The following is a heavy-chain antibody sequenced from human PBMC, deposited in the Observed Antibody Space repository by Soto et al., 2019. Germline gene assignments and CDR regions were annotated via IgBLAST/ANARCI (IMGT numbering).Heavy chain of an antibody. J-gene: IGHJ6*02. CDR1: GYTFTGYY. CDR3: ARALVAGTLDDYYYGLDF. Sequence: GASVKVSCKASGYTFTGYYMHWVRQAPGQGLEWMGWINPNSGGTNYAQRFQGWVTMTRDTSISTAYMELSRLRSDDTAVYYCARALVAGTLDDYYYGLDFWGQGTTVTVSS. V-gene: IGHV1-2*04. D-gene: IGHD6-19*01. CDR2: INPNSGGT.